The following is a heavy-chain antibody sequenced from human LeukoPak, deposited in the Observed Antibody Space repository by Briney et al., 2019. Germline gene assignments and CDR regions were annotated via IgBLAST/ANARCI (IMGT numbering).Heavy chain of an antibody. CDR3: AMWVSNYFVNF. D-gene: IGHD4-11*01. J-gene: IGHJ4*02. Sequence: GGSLRLSCAASGFTFSDFYMSWMRQAPGKGLEWLSDISSSGSSIYYADSVKGRFTISRDNAKNSLYLQMNSLRAEDTAVYYCAMWVSNYFVNFWGQGTLVTVSS. CDR2: ISSSGSSI. CDR1: GFTFSDFY. V-gene: IGHV3-11*01.